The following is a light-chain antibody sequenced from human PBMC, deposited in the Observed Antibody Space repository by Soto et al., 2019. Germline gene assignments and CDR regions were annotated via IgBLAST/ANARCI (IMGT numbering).Light chain of an antibody. CDR1: QGISSN. Sequence: IELTQSPSSLSASVGDRVTITCRASQGISSNLAWYQQKPGNVPKLLIYAASTLQSGVPSRFSGSGSGTDFTLTISSLQPEDFANYYCQQLHSYPLTFGGGTRVEIK. CDR2: AAS. CDR3: QQLHSYPLT. J-gene: IGKJ4*01. V-gene: IGKV1-9*01.